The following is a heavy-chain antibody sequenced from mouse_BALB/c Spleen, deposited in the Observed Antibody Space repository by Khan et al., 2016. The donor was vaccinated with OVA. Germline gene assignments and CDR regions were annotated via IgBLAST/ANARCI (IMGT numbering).Heavy chain of an antibody. CDR3: ARDFHYYGSRGAMDN. Sequence: QVRLQQSGAELARPGASVKMSCKASGYTFTSYTMHWVKQRPGQGLEWIGYIIPSTVYTNYNQKFKDKATLTADKSSSTAYMQLSSLTSEDSAVYSCARDFHYYGSRGAMDNWGQGTSVTVSS. J-gene: IGHJ4*01. D-gene: IGHD1-1*01. CDR1: GYTFTSYT. V-gene: IGHV1-4*01. CDR2: IIPSTVYT.